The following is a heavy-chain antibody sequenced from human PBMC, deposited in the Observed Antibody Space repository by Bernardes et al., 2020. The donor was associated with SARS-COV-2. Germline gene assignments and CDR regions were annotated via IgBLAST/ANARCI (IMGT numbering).Heavy chain of an antibody. CDR1: GFTFNMYA. D-gene: IGHD2-8*02. CDR3: AKCVVGYYAVDV. CDR2: ISGSGGST. Sequence: GGSLRLSRAASGFTFNMYAMTWVRQAPGKGLEWVSGISGSGGSTYYADSVKGRFTISRDNSKNTLFLQMNSLRAEDTAVYYCAKCVVGYYAVDVWGQGTMVTVSS. J-gene: IGHJ3*01. V-gene: IGHV3-23*01.